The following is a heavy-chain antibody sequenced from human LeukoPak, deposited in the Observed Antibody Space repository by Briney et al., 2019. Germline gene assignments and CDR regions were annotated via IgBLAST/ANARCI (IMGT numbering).Heavy chain of an antibody. CDR3: AKDGPDGTQDY. J-gene: IGHJ4*02. Sequence: GRSLRLSCAVSGFTFDDYAMHWVRHAPGKGLEWVSGISWNSGSIGYADSVKGRFTISRDNAKISMYLQMNSLRAEDTALYYWAKDGPDGTQDYWGQGTLVTVSS. CDR2: ISWNSGSI. V-gene: IGHV3-9*01. D-gene: IGHD1-14*01. CDR1: GFTFDDYA.